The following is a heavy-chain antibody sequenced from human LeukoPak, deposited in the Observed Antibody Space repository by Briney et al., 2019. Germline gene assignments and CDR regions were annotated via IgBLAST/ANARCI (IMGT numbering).Heavy chain of an antibody. V-gene: IGHV3-20*04. J-gene: IGHJ3*02. CDR1: GFTFDDYG. CDR2: INWNGGST. Sequence: GGSLRLSCAASGFTFDDYGMSWVRQAPGKGLEWVSGINWNGGSTGYADSVKGRFTISRDNAKNSLYPQMNSLRAEDTAVYYCANLYYYDSSGYDAFDIWGQGAMVTVSS. D-gene: IGHD3-22*01. CDR3: ANLYYYDSSGYDAFDI.